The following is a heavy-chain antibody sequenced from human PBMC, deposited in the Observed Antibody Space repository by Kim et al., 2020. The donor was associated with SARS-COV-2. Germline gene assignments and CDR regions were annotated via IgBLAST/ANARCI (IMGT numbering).Heavy chain of an antibody. Sequence: YADSVKGRFTISRDNSKNTLYLQMNSLRAEDTAVYYCARAGHYYGSGSYHWGQGTLVTVSS. V-gene: IGHV3-53*01. CDR3: ARAGHYYGSGSYH. D-gene: IGHD3-10*01. J-gene: IGHJ5*02.